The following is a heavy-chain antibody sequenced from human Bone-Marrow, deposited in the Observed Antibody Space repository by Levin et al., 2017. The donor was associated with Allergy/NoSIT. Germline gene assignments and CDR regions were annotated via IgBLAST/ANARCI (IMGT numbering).Heavy chain of an antibody. J-gene: IGHJ3*02. Sequence: PGGSLRLSCKGSGYSFSSYWIGWVRQMPGKGLEWMGVIYPHDSNTRYSPSFQGQVTISADKSITTAYVQWRSLKASDTAIYYCARSSIWFGEPDDAFDIWGQGTMVTVSS. V-gene: IGHV5-51*01. CDR3: ARSSIWFGEPDDAFDI. CDR1: GYSFSSYW. CDR2: IYPHDSNT. D-gene: IGHD3-10*01.